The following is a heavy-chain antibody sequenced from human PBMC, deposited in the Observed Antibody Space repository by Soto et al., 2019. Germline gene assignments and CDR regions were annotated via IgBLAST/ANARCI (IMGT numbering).Heavy chain of an antibody. CDR3: ARGSIVGVGATGYYYYGMDV. D-gene: IGHD1-26*01. J-gene: IGHJ6*02. CDR2: ISAYNGNT. V-gene: IGHV1-18*04. CDR1: GYTFTSYG. Sequence: QVQLVQSGAEVKKPGASVKVSCKASGYTFTSYGISWVRQAPGQGLEWMGWISAYNGNTNYAQKLQDRVTMTTDTSTSTAYMELRSLRSDDTAVYYCARGSIVGVGATGYYYYGMDVWGQGTTVTVSS.